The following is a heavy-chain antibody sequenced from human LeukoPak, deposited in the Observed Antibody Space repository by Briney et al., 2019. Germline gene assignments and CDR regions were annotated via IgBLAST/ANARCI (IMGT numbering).Heavy chain of an antibody. J-gene: IGHJ6*03. Sequence: PSETLSLTCTVSGGSISSGSYYWSWIRQPAGKGLEWIGRIYTSGSTNYNPSLKSRVTMSVDTSKNQFSLKLSSVTAADTAVYYCARGDWNYGIYYYYYMDVWGKGTTVTVSS. CDR3: ARGDWNYGIYYYYYMDV. CDR1: GGSISSGSYY. D-gene: IGHD1-7*01. CDR2: IYTSGST. V-gene: IGHV4-61*02.